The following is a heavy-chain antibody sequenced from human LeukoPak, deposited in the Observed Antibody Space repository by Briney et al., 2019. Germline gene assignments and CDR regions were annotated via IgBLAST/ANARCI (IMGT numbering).Heavy chain of an antibody. CDR2: IYYSGTT. CDR3: ARGTMFDY. CDR1: GGSISSSSYY. Sequence: SETLSLTCTVSGGSISSSSYYWSWIRQPPGKGLEWIGYIYYSGTTKYNPSLKSRVTISVDTSKNQFSLNLNSVTAADTAVYYCARGTMFDYWGQGTLVTVSS. V-gene: IGHV4-61*01. D-gene: IGHD3-10*02. J-gene: IGHJ4*02.